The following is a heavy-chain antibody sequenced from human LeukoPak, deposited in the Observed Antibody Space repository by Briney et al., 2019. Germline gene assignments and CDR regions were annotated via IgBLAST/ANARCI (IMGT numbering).Heavy chain of an antibody. CDR2: IRSDGGNI. D-gene: IGHD2-21*02. CDR3: VREYPDCGGDCLAY. Sequence: PGGSLILSCAASGFIFSHYYMHWVRQAPGKGLVWVSRIRSDGGNIGYEDSVKGRFAISRDNAKNTLYLQMNSLRGEDTAVYYCVREYPDCGGDCLAYWGQGTLVTVSS. V-gene: IGHV3-74*01. CDR1: GFIFSHYY. J-gene: IGHJ4*02.